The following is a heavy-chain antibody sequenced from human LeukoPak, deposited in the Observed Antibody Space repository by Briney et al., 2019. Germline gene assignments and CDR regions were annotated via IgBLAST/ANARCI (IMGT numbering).Heavy chain of an antibody. V-gene: IGHV3-33*01. CDR1: GFTFSSYG. J-gene: IGHJ6*03. CDR3: ARDRLELRGTSYMDV. Sequence: PGGSLRLSCAASGFTFSSYGMHWVRQAPGKGLEWVAVIWYDEGNKYYADSVKGRFTISRDNSKNTLYLQMNSLRAEDMAVYYCARDRLELRGTSYMDVWGKGTTVTVSS. D-gene: IGHD1-7*01. CDR2: IWYDEGNK.